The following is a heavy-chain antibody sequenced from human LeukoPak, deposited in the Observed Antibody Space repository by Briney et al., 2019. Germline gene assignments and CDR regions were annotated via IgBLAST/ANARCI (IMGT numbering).Heavy chain of an antibody. Sequence: GGSRRLSCTGSIFYNYAVNWVRQAPGKGLEWVSAVSGDGVRTVYADSVKGRFTISRDNSMNTVSLQMNSLRAGDTAVYYCAKEQDNRLLLSHFDYWGQGILVTVSS. D-gene: IGHD2-2*01. V-gene: IGHV3-23*01. J-gene: IGHJ4*02. CDR3: AKEQDNRLLLSHFDY. CDR2: VSGDGVRT. CDR1: GSIFYNYA.